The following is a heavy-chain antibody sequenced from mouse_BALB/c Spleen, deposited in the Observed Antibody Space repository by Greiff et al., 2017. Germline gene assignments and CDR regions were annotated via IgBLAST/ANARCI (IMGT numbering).Heavy chain of an antibody. D-gene: IGHD2-13*01. J-gene: IGHJ4*01. CDR3: ARQVSFPTGYAMDY. CDR1: GFTFSSYG. CDR2: ISSGGSYT. V-gene: IGHV5-6*01. Sequence: EVQLQESGGDLVKPGGSLKLSCAASGFTFSSYGMSWVRQTPDKRLEWVATISSGGSYTYYPDSVKGRCTFTRDNAKTTLYLQMSSLKSEDTAMYFCARQVSFPTGYAMDYWGQGTSVTVSS.